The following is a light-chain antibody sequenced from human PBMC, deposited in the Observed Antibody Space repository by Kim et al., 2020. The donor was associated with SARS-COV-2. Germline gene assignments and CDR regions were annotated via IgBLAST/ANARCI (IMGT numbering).Light chain of an antibody. J-gene: IGLJ3*02. CDR1: ALPKQY. V-gene: IGLV3-25*03. Sequence: VSPGQMARITCSGDALPKQYAYWYQQKPGQAPVLVIYKDSERPSGIPERFSGSSSGTTVTLTISGVQAEDEADYYCQSADSSGTWVFGGGTQLTVL. CDR2: KDS. CDR3: QSADSSGTWV.